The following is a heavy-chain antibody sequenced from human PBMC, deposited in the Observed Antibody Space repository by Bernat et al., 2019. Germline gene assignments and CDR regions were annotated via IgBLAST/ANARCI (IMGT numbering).Heavy chain of an antibody. CDR3: ARDKGYCSGGSCYSLGYYVDY. CDR1: GFTFSSYA. D-gene: IGHD2-15*01. V-gene: IGHV3-30-3*01. J-gene: IGHJ4*02. Sequence: QVQLVESGGGVVQPGRSLRLSCAASGFTFSSYAMHWVRQAPGKGLEWVAVISSDGSNKYYADSVKGRFTISRDHSKNTLYLQMNSLRAEDTAVYYCARDKGYCSGGSCYSLGYYVDYWGQGTLVTVSS. CDR2: ISSDGSNK.